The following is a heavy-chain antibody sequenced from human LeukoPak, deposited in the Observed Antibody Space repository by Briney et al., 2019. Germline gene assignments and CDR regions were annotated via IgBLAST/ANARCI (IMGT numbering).Heavy chain of an antibody. CDR1: GGSISSYY. J-gene: IGHJ6*03. V-gene: IGHV4-4*07. CDR3: AREGSSSTGYYYYMVV. D-gene: IGHD6-6*01. CDR2: IYTSGST. Sequence: PSETLSLTCTVSGGSISSYYWSWIRQPAGKGLEWIGRIYTSGSTNYNPSLKSRVTMSVDTSKNQFSLKLSSVTAADTAVYYCAREGSSSTGYYYYMVVWGKGTTVTVSS.